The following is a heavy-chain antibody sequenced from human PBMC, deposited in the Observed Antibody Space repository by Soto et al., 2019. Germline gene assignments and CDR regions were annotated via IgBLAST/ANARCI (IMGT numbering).Heavy chain of an antibody. V-gene: IGHV3-48*02. J-gene: IGHJ4*02. CDR3: APSPAWLPPDW. CDR1: GFTFSSYS. Sequence: EVQLVESGGGLVQPGGSLRLSCAASGFTFSSYSMNWVRQAPGKGLEWVSYISSSSSTIYYADSVKGRFTISRDNAKNSVYLQMNSLRDEDTAVYYCAPSPAWLPPDWWGQGTLVTVSS. CDR2: ISSSSSTI. D-gene: IGHD3-22*01.